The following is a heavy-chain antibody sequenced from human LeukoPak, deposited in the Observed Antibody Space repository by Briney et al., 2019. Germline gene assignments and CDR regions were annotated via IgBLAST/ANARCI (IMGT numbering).Heavy chain of an antibody. CDR2: INPNSGGT. D-gene: IGHD3-22*01. CDR3: ARTMDSSGHYRWGIAY. Sequence: APVKVSCKASGYTFTGYYMHWVRQAPGQGLEWMGWINPNSGGTNYAQKFQGRVTMTRDTSISTAYMELSRLRSDDTAVYYCARTMDSSGHYRWGIAYWGQGTLVTVSS. V-gene: IGHV1-2*02. J-gene: IGHJ4*02. CDR1: GYTFTGYY.